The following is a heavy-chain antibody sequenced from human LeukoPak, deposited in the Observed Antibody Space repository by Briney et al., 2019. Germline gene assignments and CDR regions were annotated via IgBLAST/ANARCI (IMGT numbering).Heavy chain of an antibody. Sequence: GGSLRLSCAASGFTFSSYAMSWVRQAPGKGLEWVAVISYDGSNKYYADSVKGRFTISRDNSKNTLYLQMNSLRAEDTAVYYCAVRGYDSSGYRYHDAFDIWGQGTMVTVSS. CDR3: AVRGYDSSGYRYHDAFDI. J-gene: IGHJ3*02. V-gene: IGHV3-30*03. CDR1: GFTFSSYA. CDR2: ISYDGSNK. D-gene: IGHD3-22*01.